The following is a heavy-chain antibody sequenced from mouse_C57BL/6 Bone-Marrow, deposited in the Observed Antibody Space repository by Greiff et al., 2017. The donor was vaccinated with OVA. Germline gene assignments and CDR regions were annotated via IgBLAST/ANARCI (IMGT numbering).Heavy chain of an antibody. D-gene: IGHD1-1*01. J-gene: IGHJ2*01. Sequence: VQLKESVAELVRPGASVKLSCTASGFNIKNTYMHWVKQRPEQGLEWIGRIDPANGNTKYAPKFQGKATITADTSSNTAYLQLSSLTSEDTAIYYCARGVGYGSSYGGYWGQGTTLTVSS. V-gene: IGHV14-3*01. CDR1: GFNIKNTY. CDR3: ARGVGYGSSYGGY. CDR2: IDPANGNT.